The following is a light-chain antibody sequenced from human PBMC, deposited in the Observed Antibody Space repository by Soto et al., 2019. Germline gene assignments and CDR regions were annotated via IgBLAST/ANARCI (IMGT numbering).Light chain of an antibody. V-gene: IGKV1-5*01. Sequence: IQMTQSPSTLSASVGDRVTITCRASQSIRSLLAWYQQKPGKAPKVLIYDASSLGSGVPSRFSGSGSGTEFTLTISSLQPDDFATYFCQQYQTYSTFGQGTRLDIK. J-gene: IGKJ5*01. CDR3: QQYQTYST. CDR1: QSIRSL. CDR2: DAS.